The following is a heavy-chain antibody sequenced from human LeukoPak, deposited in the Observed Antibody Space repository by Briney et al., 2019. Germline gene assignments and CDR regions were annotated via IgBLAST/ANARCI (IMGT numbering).Heavy chain of an antibody. D-gene: IGHD3-3*01. CDR1: GYSFTSYW. V-gene: IGHV5-51*01. CDR3: ALELRFQQATDFDY. Sequence: GESLQISCQGSGYSFTSYWIGWVRQMPGKGLEWMGIIYPGDSDTRYSPSFQGQVTISADKSISTAYLQWSSLKASDTAMYYCALELRFQQATDFDYWGQGTLVTVSS. CDR2: IYPGDSDT. J-gene: IGHJ4*02.